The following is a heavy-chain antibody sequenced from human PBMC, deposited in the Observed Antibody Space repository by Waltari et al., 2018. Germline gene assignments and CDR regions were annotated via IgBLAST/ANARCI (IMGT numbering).Heavy chain of an antibody. Sequence: EVQLVESGGGLIQPGGSLRLSCEVSGFTVSNNYIGWVRKAPGRGLEWVSVMYSGGDNYDADAVSGRFTISRDNSKNTLYLQMNSLRVEDTALYYCATWTGGSLGAFDNWGQGTMVTVSS. V-gene: IGHV3-53*01. CDR1: GFTVSNNY. J-gene: IGHJ3*02. D-gene: IGHD7-27*01. CDR2: MYSGGDN. CDR3: ATWTGGSLGAFDN.